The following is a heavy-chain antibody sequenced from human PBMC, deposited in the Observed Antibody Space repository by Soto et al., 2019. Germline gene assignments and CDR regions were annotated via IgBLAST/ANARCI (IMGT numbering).Heavy chain of an antibody. Sequence: PSETLSLTCTVSGGSISSGDYYWSWIRQPPGKGLEWIGYIYYSGSTYYNPSLKSRVTISVDTSKNQFSLKLSSVTVADTAVYYCARDLRGYGTVEYWGQGTLVTVSS. J-gene: IGHJ4*02. CDR1: GGSISSGDYY. CDR2: IYYSGST. V-gene: IGHV4-30-4*01. D-gene: IGHD5-18*01. CDR3: ARDLRGYGTVEY.